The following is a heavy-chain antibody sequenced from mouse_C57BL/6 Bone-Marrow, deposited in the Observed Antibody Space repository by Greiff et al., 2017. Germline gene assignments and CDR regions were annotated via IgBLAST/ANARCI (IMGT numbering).Heavy chain of an antibody. CDR2: ISYDGSN. D-gene: IGHD1-1*01. J-gene: IGHJ2*01. Sequence: EVQLQESGPGLVKPSQSLSLTCSVTGYSITTGYYWNWIRQFPGNKLEWMGYISYDGSNNYNPSLKNRISITRDTSKSQFFLKLNSVTTEDTATYYCARGNYYGSSDWGQGTTLTVSS. V-gene: IGHV3-6*01. CDR3: ARGNYYGSSD. CDR1: GYSITTGYY.